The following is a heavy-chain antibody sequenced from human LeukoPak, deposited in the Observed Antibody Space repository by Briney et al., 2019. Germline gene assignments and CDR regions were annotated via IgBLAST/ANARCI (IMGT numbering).Heavy chain of an antibody. CDR1: GFTFSSYS. J-gene: IGHJ6*03. CDR2: ISTSTTTI. Sequence: GGSLRLSCAASGFTFSSYSMNWVRQAPGKGLEWISYISTSTTTIYYANSVKGRFTISRDNAKNTLYLQMNSLRAEDTAVYYCVKAGGGGAITLVRGVKGDYYYMDVWGKGTTVTISS. CDR3: VKAGGGGAITLVRGVKGDYYYMDV. D-gene: IGHD3-10*01. V-gene: IGHV3-48*01.